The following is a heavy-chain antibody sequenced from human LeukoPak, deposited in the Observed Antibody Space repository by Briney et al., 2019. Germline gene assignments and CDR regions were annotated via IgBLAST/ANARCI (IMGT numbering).Heavy chain of an antibody. CDR1: GFTFSSYS. Sequence: SGGSLRLSCAASGFTFSSYSMNWVRQAPGKGPEWVSYISSSSTTIYYADSVKGRFTISRDNAKNSLYLQINSLRDEDTAVYYCARDAQHLVDLYYYYYYMDVWGKGTTVTVSS. D-gene: IGHD6-13*01. CDR3: ARDAQHLVDLYYYYYYMDV. J-gene: IGHJ6*03. V-gene: IGHV3-48*02. CDR2: ISSSSTTI.